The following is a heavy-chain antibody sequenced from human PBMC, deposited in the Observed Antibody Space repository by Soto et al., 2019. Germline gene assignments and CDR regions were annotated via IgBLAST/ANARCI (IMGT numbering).Heavy chain of an antibody. CDR3: AGVVPTKDFFDY. V-gene: IGHV4-31*03. D-gene: IGHD6-6*01. CDR2: IYYSGTT. J-gene: IGHJ4*02. CDR1: GVSISSGGYY. Sequence: PSETLSLTCTVSGVSISSGGYYWSWVRQFPGKGLEWIGYIYYSGTTHYNPSLKSRISMSIDTSKNQFSLRLNSVTAADTAVYYCAGVVPTKDFFDYWGQGSPVT.